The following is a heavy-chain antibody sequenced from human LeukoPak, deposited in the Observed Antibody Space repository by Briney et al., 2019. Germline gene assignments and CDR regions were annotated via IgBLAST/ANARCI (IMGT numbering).Heavy chain of an antibody. CDR2: ISDGGSST. CDR3: AKDFDSSSSWYYYYYMDV. J-gene: IGHJ6*03. CDR1: GFTFKNSW. D-gene: IGHD6-6*01. Sequence: GGSLRLSCAASGFTFKNSWMHWVRQAPGKGPVWVSRISDGGSSTTYADSVKGRFTISRDNSKNTLYLQMNSLRAEDTAVYYCAKDFDSSSSWYYYYYMDVWGKGTTVTVSS. V-gene: IGHV3-74*01.